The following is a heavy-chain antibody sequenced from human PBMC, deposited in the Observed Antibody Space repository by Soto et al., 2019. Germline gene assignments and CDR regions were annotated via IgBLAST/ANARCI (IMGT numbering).Heavy chain of an antibody. CDR1: GFTFSSYW. Sequence: GGSLRLSCTASGFTFSSYWMSWVRQAPGKGLEWVANIKPDGSQKWYVDSVKGRFTISRDNAKNLLFLQMSSLGVEDTAVYYCARVFTLARQYYDFWSGYYTIDYFDDWGQGTLVTVSS. CDR3: ARVFTLARQYYDFWSGYYTIDYFDD. CDR2: IKPDGSQK. D-gene: IGHD3-3*01. J-gene: IGHJ4*02. V-gene: IGHV3-7*02.